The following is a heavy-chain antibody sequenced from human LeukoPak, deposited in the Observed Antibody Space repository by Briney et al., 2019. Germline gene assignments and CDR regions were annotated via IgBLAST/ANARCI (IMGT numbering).Heavy chain of an antibody. D-gene: IGHD2-15*01. Sequence: SETLSLTCTVSRGSTSTYYWSWIRQPPRKRLEWIGRIYPSGNTNFNPSPMSRVTMSIDTSKNQFSLKLSSVTAADTAVYYCARLVVQYYYYYYMDVWGKGTTVTISS. CDR3: ARLVVQYYYYYYMDV. CDR2: IYPSGNT. V-gene: IGHV4-4*07. J-gene: IGHJ6*03. CDR1: RGSTSTYY.